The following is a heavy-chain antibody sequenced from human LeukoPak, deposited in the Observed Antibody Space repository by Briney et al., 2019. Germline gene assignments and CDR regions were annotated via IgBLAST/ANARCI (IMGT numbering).Heavy chain of an antibody. Sequence: ASVKVSCKASGYTFTSYTMHWVRQAPGQRLEWMGWINAGHGNTKYSQNFQARVTITRDTSASTAYMELRSLRSEDTAVYYCAKGAGFAEPLPDYWGQGTLDTVSS. CDR3: AKGAGFAEPLPDY. J-gene: IGHJ4*02. D-gene: IGHD1-14*01. CDR2: INAGHGNT. V-gene: IGHV1-3*01. CDR1: GYTFTSYT.